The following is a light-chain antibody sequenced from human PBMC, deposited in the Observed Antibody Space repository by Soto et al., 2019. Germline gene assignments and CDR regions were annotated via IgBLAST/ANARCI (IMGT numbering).Light chain of an antibody. J-gene: IGKJ3*01. CDR1: RRVSSR. V-gene: IGKV1-5*03. CDR3: QQYNSRWFT. CDR2: KAS. Sequence: DIQLTQSPSTLSSSVGERATITCRASRRVSSRLACCHQKQGKAPTILINKASSLESGVPSRCSGSGSGTEFTLTISSLQPDDFATYYCQQYNSRWFTFGPGTKVDIK.